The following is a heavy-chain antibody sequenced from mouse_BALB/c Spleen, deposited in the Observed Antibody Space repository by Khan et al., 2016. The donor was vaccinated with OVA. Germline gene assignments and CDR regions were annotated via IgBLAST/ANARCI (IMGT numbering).Heavy chain of an antibody. D-gene: IGHD2-4*01. Sequence: VELVESGAELARPGASVKMSCKVSGYTFTSYTIHWIKKRPGQGLEWIGYINPSNGYTNYNQKFKDKATLTTDKSSTTAYLQLSSLTSDDTAIYNCVRDGAYHENDYWFAYWGQGTLVTVSA. CDR3: VRDGAYHENDYWFAY. J-gene: IGHJ3*01. CDR1: GYTFTSYT. V-gene: IGHV1-4*01. CDR2: INPSNGYT.